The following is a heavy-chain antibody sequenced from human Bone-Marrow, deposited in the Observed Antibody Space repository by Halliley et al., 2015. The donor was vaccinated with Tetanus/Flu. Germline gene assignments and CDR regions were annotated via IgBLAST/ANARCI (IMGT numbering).Heavy chain of an antibody. CDR2: ISANDGNT. CDR3: ARDVERGMVFYYGMDV. V-gene: IGHV1-18*01. CDR1: GYTFNTYG. J-gene: IGHJ6*02. Sequence: QVQLVQSGVEVKKPGASVKVSCKAYGYTFNTYGISWVRQAPGQGLEWMGWISANDGNTNYARKFQGRVTMTTDTSTSTAYMELRSLRSDDTATYYCARDVERGMVFYYGMDVWGQGTTVTVSS. D-gene: IGHD5-18*01.